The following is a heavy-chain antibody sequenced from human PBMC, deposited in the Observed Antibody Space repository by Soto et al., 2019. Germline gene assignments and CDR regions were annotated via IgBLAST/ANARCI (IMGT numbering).Heavy chain of an antibody. J-gene: IGHJ6*02. D-gene: IGHD2-2*01. V-gene: IGHV5-10-1*01. CDR3: ARLGVYCSSTSCYPPRYYYGMDV. Sequence: SWIRQPPGKGLEWMGRIDPSDSYTNYSPSFQGHVTISADKSISTAYLQWSSLKASDTAMYYCARLGVYCSSTSCYPPRYYYGMDVWGQGTTVTVSS. CDR2: IDPSDSYT.